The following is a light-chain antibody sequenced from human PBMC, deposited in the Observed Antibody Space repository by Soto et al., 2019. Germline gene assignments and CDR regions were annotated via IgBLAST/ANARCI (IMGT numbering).Light chain of an antibody. J-gene: IGKJ4*01. CDR2: VAS. V-gene: IGKV3-15*01. CDR3: QQYTVWPLT. Sequence: EIVMTQSPATLSVSPGERATLSCRASQSVSSNLAWYQQKPGQTPKLLIYVASTRATGIPARFSGSGSGTEFTLTISSMQSEDFAVYYCQQYTVWPLTFGGGTKVAFK. CDR1: QSVSSN.